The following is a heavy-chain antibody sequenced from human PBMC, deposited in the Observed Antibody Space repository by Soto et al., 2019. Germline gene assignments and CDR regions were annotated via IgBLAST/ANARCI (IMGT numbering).Heavy chain of an antibody. D-gene: IGHD2-8*02. Sequence: ASVKVSCKASGYRFTIYAMHWVRRAPGQRLEWMGWINAGNGNTKYSQKFQGRVTITRDTSASTAYMELSSLRSEDTAVYYCARAWPAPGYGMDVWGQGTTVTVSS. CDR2: INAGNGNT. V-gene: IGHV1-3*01. J-gene: IGHJ6*02. CDR3: ARAWPAPGYGMDV. CDR1: GYRFTIYA.